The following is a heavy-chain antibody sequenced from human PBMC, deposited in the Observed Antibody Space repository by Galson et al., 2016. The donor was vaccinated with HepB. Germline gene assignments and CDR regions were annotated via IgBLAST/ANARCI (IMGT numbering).Heavy chain of an antibody. V-gene: IGHV1-3*04. CDR2: INSGNGNT. J-gene: IGHJ4*02. Sequence: SVKVSCKASGYTFTNYAMHWVRQAPGQGLEWMGWINSGNGNTKYSQKFQGRVTITRDTYARIANMELSSLRSEDTAVYYCTRARVWYGGYDYWGQGTMVTVSS. CDR1: GYTFTNYA. CDR3: TRARVWYGGYDY. D-gene: IGHD5-12*01.